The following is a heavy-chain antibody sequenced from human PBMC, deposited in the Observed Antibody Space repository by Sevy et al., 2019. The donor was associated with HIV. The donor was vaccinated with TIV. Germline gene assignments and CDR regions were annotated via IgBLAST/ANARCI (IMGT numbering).Heavy chain of an antibody. J-gene: IGHJ4*02. CDR1: GFTFTRYT. V-gene: IGHV3-23*01. D-gene: IGHD2-8*01. Sequence: GGSLRLSCMTSGFTFTRYTTTWVRQAPGKGLEWVSTFCFGDGKMYYADSVKGRFTFSRDISKNTVYLQMNGLRADDTAVYYCAREGCTKPHDYWGQGTLVTVSS. CDR3: AREGCTKPHDY. CDR2: FCFGDGKM.